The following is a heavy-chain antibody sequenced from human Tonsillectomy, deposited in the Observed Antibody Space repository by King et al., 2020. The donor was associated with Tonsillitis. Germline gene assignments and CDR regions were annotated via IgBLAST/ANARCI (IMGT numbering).Heavy chain of an antibody. CDR2: IYYTGNT. J-gene: IGHJ4*02. V-gene: IGHV4-59*01. CDR3: AREGSGWSQLDY. Sequence: QLQESGPGLVNPSVTLSLTCTVSGGSISTYYWTWIRQPPGKGLEWIGYIYYTGNTNYNPSLKSRVTISIDTSKNQFSLKLSSVTAADTAVYYCAREGSGWSQLDYWGQGTLVTVSS. D-gene: IGHD6-19*01. CDR1: GGSISTYY.